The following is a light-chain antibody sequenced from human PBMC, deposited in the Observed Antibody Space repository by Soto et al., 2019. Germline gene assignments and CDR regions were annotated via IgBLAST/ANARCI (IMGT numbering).Light chain of an antibody. CDR1: SSDVGGYNY. Sequence: QSALTQPASVSGSPGQSITISCTGTSSDVGGYNYVSWYQPHPGKAPKLMIYEVSNRPSGVSNRFSGSKSGNTASLTISGLQTEDEAEYYWRSFTSINTWVFGGGTKLTVL. CDR2: EVS. J-gene: IGLJ3*02. CDR3: RSFTSINTWV. V-gene: IGLV2-14*01.